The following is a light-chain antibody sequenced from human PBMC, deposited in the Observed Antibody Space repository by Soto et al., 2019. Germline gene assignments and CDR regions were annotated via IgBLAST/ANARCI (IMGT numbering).Light chain of an antibody. CDR3: QQYGSLSWT. J-gene: IGKJ1*01. CDR1: QSVSSNY. CDR2: GAS. Sequence: DIVLTQSPGTLSLSPGERATLSCRASQSVSSNYLAWYQQKPGQAPRLLIYGASTRATGVPDRFSGSESGTDFTLTISRLEPEDFAVYHCQQYGSLSWTFGQGTKVDIK. V-gene: IGKV3-20*01.